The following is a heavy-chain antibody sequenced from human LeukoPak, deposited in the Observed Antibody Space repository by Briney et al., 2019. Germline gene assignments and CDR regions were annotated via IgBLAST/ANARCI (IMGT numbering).Heavy chain of an antibody. CDR2: ISGSGGST. V-gene: IGHV3-23*01. J-gene: IGHJ6*03. D-gene: IGHD3-10*01. Sequence: GGSLRLSCAASGFTFSSYAMSWVRQAPGKGLEWVSAISGSGGSTYYADSVKGRFTISRDNYKNTLYLQMNSLRAEDTAVYYCAKDLPDTRGVPYYYYMDVWGKGTTVTVSS. CDR1: GFTFSSYA. CDR3: AKDLPDTRGVPYYYYMDV.